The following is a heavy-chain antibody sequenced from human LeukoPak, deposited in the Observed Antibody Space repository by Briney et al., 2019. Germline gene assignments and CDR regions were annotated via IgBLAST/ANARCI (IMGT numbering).Heavy chain of an antibody. D-gene: IGHD4-11*01. Sequence: SQTLSLTCTVSGGSISSGSYYWSWIRQPAGKGLEWIGRIYTSGSTNYNPSLKSRVTMSVDTSKNQFSLKLTSVTAADTAVYYCARGDYSNYPNYYYYMDVWGKGTTVTVSS. CDR3: ARGDYSNYPNYYYYMDV. CDR1: GGSISSGSYY. CDR2: IYTSGST. V-gene: IGHV4-61*02. J-gene: IGHJ6*03.